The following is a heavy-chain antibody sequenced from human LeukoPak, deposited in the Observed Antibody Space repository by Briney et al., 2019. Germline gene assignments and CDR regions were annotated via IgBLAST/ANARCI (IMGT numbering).Heavy chain of an antibody. J-gene: IGHJ4*02. V-gene: IGHV4-34*01. CDR3: ARDNLDVSYGGIPHVFDY. D-gene: IGHD4-23*01. Sequence: SETLSLTCAVYGGSFSGYYWSWIRQPPGKGLEWIGEINHSGSTNYNPSLKSRVTISVDTSKNQFSLKLSSVTAADTAVYYCARDNLDVSYGGIPHVFDYWGQGTLVTVSS. CDR2: INHSGST. CDR1: GGSFSGYY.